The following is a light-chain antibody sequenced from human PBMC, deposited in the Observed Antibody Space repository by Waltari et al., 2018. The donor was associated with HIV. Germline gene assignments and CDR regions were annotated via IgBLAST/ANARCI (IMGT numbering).Light chain of an antibody. CDR2: DVN. Sequence: QSALTQPRSVSGSPGQSVTISCTGPSSDIGRYNFVSWYQQHPDKAPKLIIFDVNERPSGVTDRFSASKSGNTASLTISGLQAGDEADYYCCSFAGSYIWVFGGGTKLTVL. CDR1: SSDIGRYNF. CDR3: CSFAGSYIWV. J-gene: IGLJ3*02. V-gene: IGLV2-11*01.